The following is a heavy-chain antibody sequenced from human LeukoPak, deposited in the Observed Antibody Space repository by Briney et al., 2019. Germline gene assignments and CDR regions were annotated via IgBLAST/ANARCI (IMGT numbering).Heavy chain of an antibody. J-gene: IGHJ4*02. CDR3: ARGYCSSTSCSGFDY. CDR2: IYTSGST. Sequence: PSETLSLTCTVSGGSISSYYWSWIRQPAGKGLEWIGRIYTSGSTNYNPSLKSRVTISVDTSKNQFSLKLSSVTAADTAVYYCARGYCSSTSCSGFDYWGEGTLVTVSS. V-gene: IGHV4-4*07. CDR1: GGSISSYY. D-gene: IGHD2-2*01.